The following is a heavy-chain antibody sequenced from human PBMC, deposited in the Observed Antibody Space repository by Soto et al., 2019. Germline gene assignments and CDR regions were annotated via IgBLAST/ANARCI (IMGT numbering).Heavy chain of an antibody. CDR3: ARRGSSTAY. Sequence: GGSLRLSCAASGFTFSSYSMNWVRQAPGKGLEWVSYISSSSTIYYADSVKGRFTISRDNAKNSLYLQMNSLRDEDTAVYYCARRGSSTAYWGQGTLVTVSS. CDR1: GFTFSSYS. D-gene: IGHD1-26*01. CDR2: ISSSSTI. J-gene: IGHJ4*02. V-gene: IGHV3-48*02.